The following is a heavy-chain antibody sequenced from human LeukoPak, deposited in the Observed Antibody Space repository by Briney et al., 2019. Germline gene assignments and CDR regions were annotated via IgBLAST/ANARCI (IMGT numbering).Heavy chain of an antibody. Sequence: PGGSLRLSCAASGFTFSNYAMHWVRQAPGKGLEWVALISYDGSNKYYADSVKGRFTISRDNSKNTLYLQMNSLRAEDTAVYYCAREVTTVGGTRFDSWGQGTLVTVSS. D-gene: IGHD4-17*01. CDR1: GFTFSNYA. CDR2: ISYDGSNK. V-gene: IGHV3-30-3*01. CDR3: AREVTTVGGTRFDS. J-gene: IGHJ4*02.